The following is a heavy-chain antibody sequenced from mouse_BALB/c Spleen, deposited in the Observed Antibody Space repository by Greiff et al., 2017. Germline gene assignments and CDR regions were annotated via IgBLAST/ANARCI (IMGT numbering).Heavy chain of an antibody. CDR3: ARYGNYLGAMDY. CDR1: GFTFSSYG. D-gene: IGHD2-1*01. CDR2: INSNGGST. J-gene: IGHJ4*01. V-gene: IGHV5-6-3*01. Sequence: EVHLVESGGGLVQPGGSLKLSCAASGFTFSSYGMSWVRQTPDKRLELVATINSNGGSTYYPDSVKGRFTISRDNAKNTLYLQMSSLKSEDTAMYYCARYGNYLGAMDYWGQGTSVTVSS.